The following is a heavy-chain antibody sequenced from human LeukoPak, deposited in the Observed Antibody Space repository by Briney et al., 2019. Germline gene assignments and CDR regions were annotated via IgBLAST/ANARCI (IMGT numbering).Heavy chain of an antibody. V-gene: IGHV4-39*02. CDR1: GGSISSISYY. D-gene: IGHD1-26*01. J-gene: IGHJ4*02. CDR3: ARDSSIVGATTP. Sequence: SETLSLTCTISGGSISSISYYWGWIRQPPGKGLEWIGSIYYTGSTYYNPSLKSRVTVSVDTSKNQFSLNLRSVTAADTAVYYCARDSSIVGATTPWGQGTLVTVSS. CDR2: IYYTGST.